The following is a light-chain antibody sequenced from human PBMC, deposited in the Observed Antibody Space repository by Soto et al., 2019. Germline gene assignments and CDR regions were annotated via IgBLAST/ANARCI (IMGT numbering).Light chain of an antibody. Sequence: VLTQSPGTLYLSPGERATLSCRASQTVYSNYLAWYQQKPGQAPRLLIYGASSRATGITDRFSGSGSGTDFTLTISRLEPEDFAVYYCQQYGSSFSYTFGQGTKLEIK. CDR2: GAS. V-gene: IGKV3-20*01. J-gene: IGKJ2*01. CDR3: QQYGSSFSYT. CDR1: QTVYSNY.